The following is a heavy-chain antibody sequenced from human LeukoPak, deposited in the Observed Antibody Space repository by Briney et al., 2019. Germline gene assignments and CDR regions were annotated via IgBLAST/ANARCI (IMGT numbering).Heavy chain of an antibody. J-gene: IGHJ4*02. Sequence: SETLSLTCTVSGGSISSSSYYWGWIRQPPGKGLEWIGSIYYSGSTYYNPSLKSRVTISVNTSKNQFSLKLSSVTAADTAVYYCASYIVGGRGYWGQGTLVTVSS. CDR2: IYYSGST. V-gene: IGHV4-39*01. D-gene: IGHD1-26*01. CDR3: ASYIVGGRGY. CDR1: GGSISSSSYY.